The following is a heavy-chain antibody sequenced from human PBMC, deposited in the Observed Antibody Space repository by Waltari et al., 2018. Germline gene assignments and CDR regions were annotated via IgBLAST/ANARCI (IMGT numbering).Heavy chain of an antibody. V-gene: IGHV4-34*01. CDR3: ARQGYSYAYGMDV. J-gene: IGHJ6*02. Sequence: QVQLQQWGAGLLKPSETLSLTCAVYGGSFSGYYWSWIRQPPGKGLEWIGEINHSGSTNHNPSLKSRVTISVDTSKNQFSLKLGSVTAADTAVYYCARQGYSYAYGMDVWGQGTTVTVSS. CDR2: INHSGST. D-gene: IGHD5-18*01. CDR1: GGSFSGYY.